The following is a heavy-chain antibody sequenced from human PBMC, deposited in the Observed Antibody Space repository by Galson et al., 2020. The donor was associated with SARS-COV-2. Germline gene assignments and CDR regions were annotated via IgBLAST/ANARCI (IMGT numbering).Heavy chain of an antibody. D-gene: IGHD3-22*01. Sequence: ASVKVSCKASGYTFTSYDINWVRQATGQGLEWMGWMNPNSGNTGYAQKFQGRVTMTRNTSISTAYMELSSLRSEDTAVYYCARGLAVYYDSSGYSKGAFDIWGQGTMVTVSS. V-gene: IGHV1-8*01. CDR2: MNPNSGNT. CDR3: ARGLAVYYDSSGYSKGAFDI. J-gene: IGHJ3*02. CDR1: GYTFTSYD.